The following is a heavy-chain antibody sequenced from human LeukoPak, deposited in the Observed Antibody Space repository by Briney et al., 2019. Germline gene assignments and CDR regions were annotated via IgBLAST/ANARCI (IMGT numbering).Heavy chain of an antibody. CDR1: GDSVSSNSAA. CDR2: TYYRSKWYN. J-gene: IGHJ6*02. Sequence: SQTLSLTCAISGDSVSSNSAAWNWIRQSPSRGLEWLGRTYYRSKWYNDYAVSVKSRITINPDTSKNPFSLQLNSVTPEDTAVYYCARWVVVPPLSSDYYYGMDVWGQGTTVTVSS. CDR3: ARWVVVPPLSSDYYYGMDV. V-gene: IGHV6-1*01. D-gene: IGHD2-2*01.